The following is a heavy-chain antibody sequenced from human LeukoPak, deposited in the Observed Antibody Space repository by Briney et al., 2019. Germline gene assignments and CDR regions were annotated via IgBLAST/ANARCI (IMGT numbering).Heavy chain of an antibody. CDR1: GFTFSSYA. J-gene: IGHJ3*02. Sequence: GGSLRLSCAASGFTFSSYAMSWVRQAPGKGLEWVSAISGSGGSTYYADSVKGRFTISRDNSKNTLYLQMNSLRTEDTALYYCAKPETAVTTGMKSFDIWGQGTMVTVSS. D-gene: IGHD4-17*01. CDR2: ISGSGGST. CDR3: AKPETAVTTGMKSFDI. V-gene: IGHV3-23*01.